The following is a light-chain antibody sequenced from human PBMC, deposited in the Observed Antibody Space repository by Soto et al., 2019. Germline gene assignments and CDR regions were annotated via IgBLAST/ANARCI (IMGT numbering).Light chain of an antibody. CDR3: SSYTTTTTLV. V-gene: IGLV2-14*03. CDR1: SSDVGRYNY. J-gene: IGLJ2*01. CDR2: DVT. Sequence: CALTQPASVSGSPGQSITISCTGTSSDVGRYNYVSWFQQHPGKAPKLMIYDVTNRPSGISNRFSGSKSGNTASLTISGLQAADEAHYYCSSYTTTTTLVFGGGTKVTVL.